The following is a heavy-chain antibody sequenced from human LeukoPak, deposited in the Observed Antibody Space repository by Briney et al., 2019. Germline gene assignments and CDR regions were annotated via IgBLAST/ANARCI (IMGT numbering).Heavy chain of an antibody. V-gene: IGHV4-39*07. Sequence: SETLSLTCTVSGGSISSSSYYWGWIRQPPGKGLEWIGSIYHSERTHYNPSLKSRVTISVDTSKNQFSLKLSSVTAADTAVYYCARVLPITPYFDYWGQGTLVTVSS. D-gene: IGHD1-20*01. J-gene: IGHJ4*02. CDR2: IYHSERT. CDR3: ARVLPITPYFDY. CDR1: GGSISSSSYY.